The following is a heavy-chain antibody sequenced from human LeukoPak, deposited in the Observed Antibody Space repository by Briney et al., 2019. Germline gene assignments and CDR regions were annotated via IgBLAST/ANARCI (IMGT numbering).Heavy chain of an antibody. CDR2: ISTNKGNT. CDR3: VRDIQWRFDP. J-gene: IGHJ5*02. Sequence: ASVKVSCKASGYMFTSYGISWVRRAPGQGLEWMGWISTNKGNTNYAQRLQGRVTMTTDTSTSTAYMELRSLRSDDTAIYYCVRDIQWRFDPWGQGTLVTVSS. V-gene: IGHV1-18*01. CDR1: GYMFTSYG. D-gene: IGHD2-8*01.